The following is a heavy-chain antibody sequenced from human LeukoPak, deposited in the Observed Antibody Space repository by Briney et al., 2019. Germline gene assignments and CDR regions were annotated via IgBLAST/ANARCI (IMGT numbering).Heavy chain of an antibody. Sequence: GGSLRLSCAASGFTFTNYALHWVRQAPGKGLEWVAVISYDGTNKYYADSVKGRFTISRDNSKNTLSLQMNSLRAEDTALYYCARGFVLGAAKNYFNYWGQGALVTVSS. V-gene: IGHV3-30-3*01. J-gene: IGHJ4*02. D-gene: IGHD2-21*02. CDR1: GFTFTNYA. CDR3: ARGFVLGAAKNYFNY. CDR2: ISYDGTNK.